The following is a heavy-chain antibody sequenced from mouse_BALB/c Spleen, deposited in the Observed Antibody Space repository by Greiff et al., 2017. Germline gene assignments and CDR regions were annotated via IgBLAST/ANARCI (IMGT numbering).Heavy chain of an antibody. CDR1: GYTFTSYT. D-gene: IGHD1-2*01. J-gene: IGHJ4*01. CDR3: ARPVRHLFMDD. CDR2: INPSSGYT. V-gene: IGHV1-4*02. Sequence: QVQLQQSAAELARPGASVKMSCKASGYTFTSYTMPWVKQRPGQGLEWIGYINPSSGYTEYNQKFKDKTTLTADKSSSTAYMQLSSLTSEDAAVYYCARPVRHLFMDDWGQGTSVTVSS.